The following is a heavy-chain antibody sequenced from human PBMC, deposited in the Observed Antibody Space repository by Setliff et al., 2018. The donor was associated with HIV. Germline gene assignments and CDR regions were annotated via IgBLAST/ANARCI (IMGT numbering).Heavy chain of an antibody. CDR1: GYTFTSDY. D-gene: IGHD6-19*01. V-gene: IGHV1-2*04. J-gene: IGHJ6*03. Sequence: ASVKVSCKASGYTFTSDYIHWVRQAPGQGLEWMGWINPNSGGTNYAQKFQGWVTMTRDTSISTAYMELSRLRSDDTAVYYCAREGLAYMDVWGKGTTVTVSS. CDR2: INPNSGGT. CDR3: AREGLAYMDV.